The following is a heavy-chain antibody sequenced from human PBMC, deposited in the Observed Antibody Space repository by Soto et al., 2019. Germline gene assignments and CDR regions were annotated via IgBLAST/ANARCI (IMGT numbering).Heavy chain of an antibody. CDR2: IWYDGSNK. CDR1: GFTFSSYG. D-gene: IGHD6-13*01. J-gene: IGHJ3*02. CDR3: ARESAAAGMIRGGAFDI. Sequence: QVQLVESGGGVVQPGRSLRLSCAASGFTFSSYGMHWVRQAPGKGLEWVAVIWYDGSNKYYADTVKGRFTISRDNSKNTLYLQMNSLRAEDTAVYYCARESAAAGMIRGGAFDIWGQGTMVTVSS. V-gene: IGHV3-33*01.